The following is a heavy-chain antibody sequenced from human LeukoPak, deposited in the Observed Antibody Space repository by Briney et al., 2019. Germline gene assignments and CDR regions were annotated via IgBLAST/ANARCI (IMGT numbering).Heavy chain of an antibody. Sequence: ASVKVSCKASGYTFTSYGISWVRQAPGQGLEWMGWISAYNGNTNYAQKLQGRVTMTTATSTSTAYMELRSLRSDDTAVYYCARPQGYCSSTSCSNLFDYWGQGTLVTVSS. CDR1: GYTFTSYG. CDR2: ISAYNGNT. J-gene: IGHJ4*02. CDR3: ARPQGYCSSTSCSNLFDY. D-gene: IGHD2-2*01. V-gene: IGHV1-18*04.